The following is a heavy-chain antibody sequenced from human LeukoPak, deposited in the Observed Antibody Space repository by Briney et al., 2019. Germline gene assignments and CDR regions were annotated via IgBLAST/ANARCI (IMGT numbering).Heavy chain of an antibody. D-gene: IGHD4-23*01. CDR3: ARERWGRLDY. CDR2: ISSSGSTI. J-gene: IGHJ4*02. Sequence: GGSLRLSCAASGFTFSSYEMNWVRQAPGKGLEWVSYISSSGSTIYYADSVKGRFTISRDNAKNSLYLQMNSLGAEDTAVYYCARERWGRLDYWGQGTLVTVSS. CDR1: GFTFSSYE. V-gene: IGHV3-48*03.